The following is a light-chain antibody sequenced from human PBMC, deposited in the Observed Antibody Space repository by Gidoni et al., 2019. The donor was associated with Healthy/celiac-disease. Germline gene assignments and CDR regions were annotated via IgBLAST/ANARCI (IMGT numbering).Light chain of an antibody. V-gene: IGKV1-39*01. CDR1: QSISSY. CDR2: AAS. J-gene: IGKJ5*01. CDR3: QQNYSTPIT. Sequence: DIKMTQSPSSLSASVGDRVTITCRASQSISSYLHWYQQKPGKAPKLLIYAASSLQSGVPARFSGSGSGTDFTLTISSLQPEDFATYYCQQNYSTPITFGQGTQLEIK.